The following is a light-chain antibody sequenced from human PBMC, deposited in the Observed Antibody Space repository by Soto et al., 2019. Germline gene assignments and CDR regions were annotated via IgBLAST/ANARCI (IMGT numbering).Light chain of an antibody. Sequence: QSALTQPASVSGSPGQSITLSCTGPRSDVGGYNYVSWYQQYPGKAPKLMIYEVSNRPSGVSNRFSGSKSGNTASLTISGLQAEDEADYYCSSYTSSSTYACGAGTKVTVL. CDR2: EVS. V-gene: IGLV2-14*01. J-gene: IGLJ1*01. CDR3: SSYTSSSTYA. CDR1: RSDVGGYNY.